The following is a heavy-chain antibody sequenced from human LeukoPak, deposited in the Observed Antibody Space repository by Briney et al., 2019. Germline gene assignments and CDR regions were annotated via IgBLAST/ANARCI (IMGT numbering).Heavy chain of an antibody. V-gene: IGHV3-33*08. J-gene: IGHJ4*02. D-gene: IGHD5-12*01. Sequence: RGSLRLSCAASGFTFSSYAMHWVRQAPGKGLEWVAVIWYDGSNKYYADSVKGRFTISRDNSKNTLYLQMNSLRAEDTAVYYCARESRTSPATDYWGQGTLVTVSS. CDR2: IWYDGSNK. CDR1: GFTFSSYA. CDR3: ARESRTSPATDY.